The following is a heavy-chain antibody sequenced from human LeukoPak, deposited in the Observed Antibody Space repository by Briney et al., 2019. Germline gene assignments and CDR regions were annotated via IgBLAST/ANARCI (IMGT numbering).Heavy chain of an antibody. J-gene: IGHJ5*02. D-gene: IGHD3-3*01. CDR1: GGSISSSSYY. CDR3: ARPDKYDFWFDP. Sequence: SETLSLTCTVSGGSISSSSYYWGWIRQPPGKGLEWIGSIYYSGSTYYNPSLKSRVTISVDTSKNQFSLKLSSVTAADTAVYYCARPDKYDFWFDPWGQGTLVTVSS. CDR2: IYYSGST. V-gene: IGHV4-39*01.